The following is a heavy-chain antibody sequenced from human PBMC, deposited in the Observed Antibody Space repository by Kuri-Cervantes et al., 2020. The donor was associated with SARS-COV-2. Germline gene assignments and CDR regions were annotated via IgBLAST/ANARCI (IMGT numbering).Heavy chain of an antibody. V-gene: IGHV1-2*02. CDR2: INPNSGGT. D-gene: IGHD6-6*01. Sequence: ASVKVSCKASGYTFTGYYMHWVRQAPGQGLEWMGWINPNSGGTNYAQKFQGRVTMTTDTSTSTAYMELRSLRSDDTAVYYCARDLKFIAARPWYFDYWGRGTLVTVSS. CDR1: GYTFTGYY. CDR3: ARDLKFIAARPWYFDY. J-gene: IGHJ4*02.